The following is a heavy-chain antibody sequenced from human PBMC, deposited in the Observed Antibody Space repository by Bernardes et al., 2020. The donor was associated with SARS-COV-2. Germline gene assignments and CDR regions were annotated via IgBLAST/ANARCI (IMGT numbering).Heavy chain of an antibody. CDR3: ARLTGVAYDFWEDYYYYYYMDV. V-gene: IGHV4-34*01. D-gene: IGHD3-3*01. CDR1: GGSFSGYY. CDR2: INHSGST. J-gene: IGHJ6*03. Sequence: SETLSLTCAVYGGSFSGYYWSWIRQPPGKGLEWIGEINHSGSTNYNPSLKSRVTISVDTSKNQFSLKLSSVTAADTAVYYCARLTGVAYDFWEDYYYYYYMDVWGKGTTVTVSS.